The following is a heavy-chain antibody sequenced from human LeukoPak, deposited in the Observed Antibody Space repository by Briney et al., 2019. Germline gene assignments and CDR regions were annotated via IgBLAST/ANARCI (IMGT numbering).Heavy chain of an antibody. CDR1: GYTFTTYA. D-gene: IGHD6-6*01. CDR2: INAGNGNT. CDR3: ARGSSSSGYYGMDV. Sequence: GASVKVSCKASGYTFTTYAMHWVRQAPGQRLEWMGWINAGNGNTKYSQKFQGRVTMTRNTSISTAYMELSSLRSEDTAVYYCARGSSSSGYYGMDVWGQGTTVTVSS. J-gene: IGHJ6*02. V-gene: IGHV1-3*01.